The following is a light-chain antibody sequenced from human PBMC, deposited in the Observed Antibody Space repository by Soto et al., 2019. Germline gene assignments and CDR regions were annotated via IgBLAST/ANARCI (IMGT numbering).Light chain of an antibody. Sequence: EIVMTQSPATLSVSPGESATLSCRASQSISNTLAWYQQTPGQAPRLLIYGASTRATGIPARFSGSGSGTEFTLAISSLQSEYFAVYYCQQYNNWPLTFGGGTKVDI. J-gene: IGKJ4*01. V-gene: IGKV3-15*01. CDR1: QSISNT. CDR3: QQYNNWPLT. CDR2: GAS.